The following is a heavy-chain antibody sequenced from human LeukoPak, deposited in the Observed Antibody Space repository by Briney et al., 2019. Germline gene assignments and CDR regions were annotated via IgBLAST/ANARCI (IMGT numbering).Heavy chain of an antibody. CDR2: ISSSSSYI. V-gene: IGHV3-21*01. CDR1: GFTFSIYA. CDR3: ARANSSGGYYFDS. J-gene: IGHJ4*02. D-gene: IGHD1-26*01. Sequence: GGSLRLSCAASGFTFSIYAMNWVRQAPGKGLEWVSSISSSSSYIYYADSVKGRFTFSKDNAKNSLYLQMNSLRAEDTAVYYCARANSSGGYYFDSWGRGTLVTVSS.